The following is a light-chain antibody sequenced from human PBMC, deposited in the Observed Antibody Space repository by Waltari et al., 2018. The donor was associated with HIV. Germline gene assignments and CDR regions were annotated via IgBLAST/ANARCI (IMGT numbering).Light chain of an antibody. J-gene: IGLJ3*02. V-gene: IGLV3-25*03. CDR1: VLPKQF. Sequence: SYELTQPPSVSVSPGQTARITCSGDVLPKQFAYWYQQKAGQAPLMVIYNDDKRPSGIPDRFSGSMSGTTVTLIISGVQPEDEADYYCESADDSGDHWVFGGGTKLSVL. CDR3: ESADDSGDHWV. CDR2: NDD.